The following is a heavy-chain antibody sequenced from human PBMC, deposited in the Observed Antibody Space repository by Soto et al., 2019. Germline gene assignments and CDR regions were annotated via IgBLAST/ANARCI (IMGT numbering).Heavy chain of an antibody. V-gene: IGHV3-23*01. D-gene: IGHD2-15*01. CDR1: GFIFGNYM. Sequence: EVQLLESGGGLVQPGESLRLSCAFSGFIFGNYMMTWVRQAPGKGLEWVSTIRDGGESTYYADSVKGRFTISRDNSKNTLYLQMDSLGVEDTAVYYCAAHVQCSGGSCHYDAFDIRGQGTMVTVSS. CDR2: IRDGGEST. CDR3: AAHVQCSGGSCHYDAFDI. J-gene: IGHJ3*02.